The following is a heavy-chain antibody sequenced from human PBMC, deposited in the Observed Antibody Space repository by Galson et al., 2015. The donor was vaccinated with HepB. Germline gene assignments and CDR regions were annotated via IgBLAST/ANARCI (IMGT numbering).Heavy chain of an antibody. Sequence: SLTCTVSGGSISRDYWTWIRQPPGKGLEWIGYVHYSGSTNYNTSLKSRVTILVDKSKKQFSLKLRSVTAADTAVYYCATAGVYDNWNYVVMDVWGQGTTVTVSS. CDR3: ATAGVYDNWNYVVMDV. J-gene: IGHJ6*02. CDR1: GGSISRDY. V-gene: IGHV4-59*01. D-gene: IGHD1-7*01. CDR2: VHYSGST.